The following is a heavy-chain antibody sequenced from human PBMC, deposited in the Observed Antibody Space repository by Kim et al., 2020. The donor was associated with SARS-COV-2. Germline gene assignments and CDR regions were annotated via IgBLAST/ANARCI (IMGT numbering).Heavy chain of an antibody. D-gene: IGHD5-18*01. CDR2: INAGNGNT. V-gene: IGHV1-3*01. CDR1: GYTFTSYA. CDR3: ARESPPAIQLWLNSFDP. J-gene: IGHJ5*02. Sequence: ASVKVSCKASGYTFTSYAMHWVRQAPGQRLEWMGWINAGNGNTKYSQKFQGRVTITSDTSASTAHTELRSPRSEDTAAYYCARESPPAIQLWLNSFDPSG.